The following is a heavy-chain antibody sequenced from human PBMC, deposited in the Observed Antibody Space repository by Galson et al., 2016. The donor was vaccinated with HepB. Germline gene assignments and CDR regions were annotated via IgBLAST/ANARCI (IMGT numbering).Heavy chain of an antibody. Sequence: SLRLSCAASGFTFNTYGMHWVRQAPGKGLEWVAVIWHDGSNKYYADSVKGRFTISRDSSTLYLQMNSLRAEDTAVYYCARDCLASGNHLDYWGQGTLVTVSS. J-gene: IGHJ4*02. CDR3: ARDCLASGNHLDY. V-gene: IGHV3-33*01. CDR1: GFTFNTYG. D-gene: IGHD4-23*01. CDR2: IWHDGSNK.